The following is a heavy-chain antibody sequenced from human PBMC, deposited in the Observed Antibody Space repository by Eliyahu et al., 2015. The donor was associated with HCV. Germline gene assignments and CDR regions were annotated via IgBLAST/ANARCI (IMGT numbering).Heavy chain of an antibody. CDR3: AKDASSAWYEAYFDY. D-gene: IGHD6-19*01. Sequence: LEWVSGISWNSGSIGYAGSVKGRFTISRDNAKNSLYLQMNSLRAEDTALYYCAKDASSAWYEAYFDYWGQGTLVTVSS. V-gene: IGHV3-9*01. CDR2: ISWNSGSI. J-gene: IGHJ4*02.